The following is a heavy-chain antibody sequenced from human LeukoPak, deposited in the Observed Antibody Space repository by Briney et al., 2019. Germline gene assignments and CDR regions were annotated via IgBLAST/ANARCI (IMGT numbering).Heavy chain of an antibody. V-gene: IGHV3-23*01. CDR1: GFTFSSCA. D-gene: IGHD2-2*03. CDR2: ISGSGGGT. J-gene: IGHJ3*02. Sequence: GGSLRLSCAASGFTFSSCAMSWVRQAPGQGLEWVSAISGSGGGTNYADSVRGRFTISRDNSKNTLYLQMSSLRAEDTAVYYCARGLDSVTWGPFDIWGQGTVVTVSS. CDR3: ARGLDSVTWGPFDI.